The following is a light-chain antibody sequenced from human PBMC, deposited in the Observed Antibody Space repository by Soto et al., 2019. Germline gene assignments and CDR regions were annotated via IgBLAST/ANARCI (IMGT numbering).Light chain of an antibody. V-gene: IGLV1-51*01. Sequence: QSVLTQPPSVSAAPGQKVTISCSGRSSNIGGNSVSWYQQLPATAPTLLIYDDNKRPSGIPDRFSGSKSGTSATLGITGFQTGDEADYYCGSWDSSLSAYVFGTGTKVTVL. CDR1: SSNIGGNS. J-gene: IGLJ1*01. CDR3: GSWDSSLSAYV. CDR2: DDN.